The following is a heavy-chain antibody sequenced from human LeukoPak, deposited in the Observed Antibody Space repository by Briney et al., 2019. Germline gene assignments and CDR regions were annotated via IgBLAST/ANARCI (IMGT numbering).Heavy chain of an antibody. CDR1: GYSISGGYY. J-gene: IGHJ5*02. Sequence: SETLSLTCTVSGYSISGGYYWGWIRQPPGKGLEWIGSIYHSGSTYYNPSLKSRVTISVDTSKNQFSLKLTSVTAADTAVYYCARPVPSRLGWFDPWGQGTLVTVSS. CDR3: ARPVPSRLGWFDP. CDR2: IYHSGST. V-gene: IGHV4-38-2*02. D-gene: IGHD1-1*01.